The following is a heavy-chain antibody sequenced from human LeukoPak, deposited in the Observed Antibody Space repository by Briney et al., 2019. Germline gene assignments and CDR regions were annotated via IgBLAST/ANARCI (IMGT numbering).Heavy chain of an antibody. V-gene: IGHV3-48*03. D-gene: IGHD6-13*01. CDR1: GFTFSSYE. CDR3: AASGLVRAPPDY. J-gene: IGHJ4*02. Sequence: GGSLRLSCAASGFTFSSYEMNWVRQAPGKGLEWVSYISSSGSTIYYADSVKGRFTISRDNAKNSLYLQMNSLRAEDTAVYYCAASGLVRAPPDYWGQGTLVTVSS. CDR2: ISSSGSTI.